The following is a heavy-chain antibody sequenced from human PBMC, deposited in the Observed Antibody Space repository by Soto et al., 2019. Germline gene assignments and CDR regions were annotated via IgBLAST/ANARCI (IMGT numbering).Heavy chain of an antibody. CDR2: IKSKTDGGTT. CDR3: TTQNWNHRGMDV. V-gene: IGHV3-15*07. J-gene: IGHJ6*02. Sequence: PGGSLRLSCAASGFTFSNAWMNWVRQAPGKGLEWVGHIKSKTDGGTTDYAAPVKGRFTISRDDSKNTLYLQMNSLKTEDTAVYYCTTQNWNHRGMDVWGQGTTVTVSS. CDR1: GFTFSNAW. D-gene: IGHD1-1*01.